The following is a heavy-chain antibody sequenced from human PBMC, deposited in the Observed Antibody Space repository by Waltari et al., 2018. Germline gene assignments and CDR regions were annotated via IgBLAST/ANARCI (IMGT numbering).Heavy chain of an antibody. V-gene: IGHV4-39*01. Sequence: QLQLQESGPGLVKPSETLSLTGTVSGGSISSSNYSWGCIRQPPGKGLEWIGNIYYSGSTYYNPSLKSRVTIYIDTSKNQFSLKLSSVTAADTAVYFCARLDSRSGSYYFDYWGQGTLVTVSS. CDR3: ARLDSRSGSYYFDY. D-gene: IGHD1-26*01. CDR2: IYYSGST. CDR1: GGSISSSNYS. J-gene: IGHJ4*02.